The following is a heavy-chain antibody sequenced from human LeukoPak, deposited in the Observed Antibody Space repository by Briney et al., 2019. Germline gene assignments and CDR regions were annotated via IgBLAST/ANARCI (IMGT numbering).Heavy chain of an antibody. D-gene: IGHD1-26*01. V-gene: IGHV3-23*01. CDR3: ARAEWEPYFDY. J-gene: IGHJ4*02. Sequence: GGSLRLSCAASGFTFSSYAMSWVRQAPGKGLEWVSGISGSGDSIHFADSVKGRFTISRDNSKNTLYLQMNSLRAEDTAVYYCARAEWEPYFDYWGQGTLVTVSS. CDR1: GFTFSSYA. CDR2: ISGSGDSI.